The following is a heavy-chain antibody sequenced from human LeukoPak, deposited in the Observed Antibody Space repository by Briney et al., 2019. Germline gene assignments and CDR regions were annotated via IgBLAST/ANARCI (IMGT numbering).Heavy chain of an antibody. J-gene: IGHJ4*02. CDR3: AKPNWNEYYFDY. CDR1: GFTFSDYY. Sequence: GGSLRLSCAASGFTFSDYYMNWIRQAPGKGLEWISYISGSGGTISYADSVKGRFTISRDNAKSSLYLQMNSLRAEDTAVYYCAKPNWNEYYFDYWGQGTLVTVSS. CDR2: ISGSGGTI. D-gene: IGHD1-1*01. V-gene: IGHV3-11*01.